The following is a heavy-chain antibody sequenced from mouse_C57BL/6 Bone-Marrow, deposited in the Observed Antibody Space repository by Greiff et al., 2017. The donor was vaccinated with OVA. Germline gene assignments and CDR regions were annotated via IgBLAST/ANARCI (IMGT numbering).Heavy chain of an antibody. D-gene: IGHD1-1*01. CDR2: FWSGGST. CDR1: GFSFTSYG. J-gene: IGHJ2*01. V-gene: IGHV2-2*01. CDR3: ARGDYYGRAYDWDY. Sequence: VKLVESGPGLVQPSQSLSITCTVSGFSFTSYGVHWVRQSPGKGLEWLGVFWSGGSTDYTAAFISRLSISTDNSKSQVFLKMNMLQADDTAIYYCARGDYYGRAYDWDYWGQGTTLTVSS.